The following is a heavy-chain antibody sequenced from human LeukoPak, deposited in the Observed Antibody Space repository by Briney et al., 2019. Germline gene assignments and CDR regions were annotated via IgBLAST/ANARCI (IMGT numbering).Heavy chain of an antibody. CDR1: GGSISSYY. D-gene: IGHD3-22*01. CDR3: ARVTGYIVEDYFDY. CDR2: IYYSGST. V-gene: IGHV4-59*01. J-gene: IGHJ4*02. Sequence: SETLSLTCSVSGGSISSYYWSWIRQPPGKGLEWIGYIYYSGSTNYNPSLKSRVTISVDTSKNQFSLWLSSVTAADTAVYYCARVTGYIVEDYFDYWGQGTLVTVSS.